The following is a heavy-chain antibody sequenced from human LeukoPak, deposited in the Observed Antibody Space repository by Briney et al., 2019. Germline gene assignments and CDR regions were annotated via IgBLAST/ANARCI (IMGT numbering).Heavy chain of an antibody. CDR3: AKDLSSGWYPYYFGF. D-gene: IGHD6-19*01. CDR2: ISGSGAAT. J-gene: IGHJ4*02. CDR1: GFTFSNYA. V-gene: IGHV3-23*01. Sequence: PGGSLRLSCAASGFTFSNYAMNWVRQAPGKGLEWVSAISGSGAATFNADSVKGRFTISRDNSKNTLYLQMNSLRAEDTAVYYCAKDLSSGWYPYYFGFWGRGTLVTVSS.